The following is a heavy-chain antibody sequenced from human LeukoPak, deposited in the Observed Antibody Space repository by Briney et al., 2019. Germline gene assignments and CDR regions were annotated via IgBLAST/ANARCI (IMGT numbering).Heavy chain of an antibody. J-gene: IGHJ4*02. Sequence: SETLSLTCAVYGGSFSGYYWSWIRQPPGKGLEWIGEINHSGSTNYNPSLKSRLTISLDTSKNHFSLKLSSVTAADTAVYYCARHSFRSGYYFDYWGQGTLVTVSS. CDR2: INHSGST. CDR3: ARHSFRSGYYFDY. CDR1: GGSFSGYY. V-gene: IGHV4-34*01. D-gene: IGHD6-25*01.